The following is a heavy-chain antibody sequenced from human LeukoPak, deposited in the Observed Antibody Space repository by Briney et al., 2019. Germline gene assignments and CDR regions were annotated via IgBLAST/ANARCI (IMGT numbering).Heavy chain of an antibody. Sequence: GAPVKVSCKASGYTFTSYDINWVRQATGQGLEWMGWMNPNSGNTGYAQKFQGRVTMTRNTSISTAYMELSSLRSEDTAVYYCARGGVLLWFGGQNWFDPWGQGTLVTVSS. CDR2: MNPNSGNT. J-gene: IGHJ5*02. D-gene: IGHD3-10*01. V-gene: IGHV1-8*01. CDR3: ARGGVLLWFGGQNWFDP. CDR1: GYTFTSYD.